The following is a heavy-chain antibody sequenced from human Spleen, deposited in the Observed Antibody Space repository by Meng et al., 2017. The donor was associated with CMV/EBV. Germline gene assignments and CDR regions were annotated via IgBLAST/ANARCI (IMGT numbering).Heavy chain of an antibody. V-gene: IGHV2-5*02. CDR3: AHGRFASGSYVFDY. J-gene: IGHJ4*02. D-gene: IGHD3-16*01. CDR2: IYWDDDK. Sequence: GFSLSTSGVGVGWIRQPPGKALEWLALIYWDDDKRYSPSLKNRVTITKDKSKNEVVLRVTNMDPVDTGTFYCAHGRFASGSYVFDYWGRGTLVTVSS. CDR1: GFSLSTSGVG.